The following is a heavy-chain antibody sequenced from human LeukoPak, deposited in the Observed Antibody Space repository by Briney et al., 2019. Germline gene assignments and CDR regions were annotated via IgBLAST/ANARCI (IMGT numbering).Heavy chain of an antibody. J-gene: IGHJ5*02. V-gene: IGHV3-23*01. Sequence: GGSLRLSCAPSGFTFSTYAMSWVRQAPGKGLEWVSGITDSGGITNYADSVKGRFTMSRDNAKNTLYLQMNSLRVEDTALYFCAKGVGSSWRAPLDPWGQGTLVTVSS. D-gene: IGHD6-13*01. CDR2: ITDSGGIT. CDR1: GFTFSTYA. CDR3: AKGVGSSWRAPLDP.